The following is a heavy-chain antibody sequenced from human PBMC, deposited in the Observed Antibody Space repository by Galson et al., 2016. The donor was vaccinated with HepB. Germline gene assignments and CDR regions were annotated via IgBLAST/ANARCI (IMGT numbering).Heavy chain of an antibody. CDR2: MNPKSGHT. V-gene: IGHV1-8*01. D-gene: IGHD6-19*01. CDR3: AGPIAVTAFGQKPLNY. J-gene: IGHJ4*02. CDR1: GYIFTKYG. Sequence: SVKVSCKASGYIFTKYGINWVRQAPGQGLEWMGWMNPKSGHTGFAQKLKGRVTMTRNTSISTAYMELRGLKSEDTAVYYCAGPIAVTAFGQKPLNYWGQGTLVTVPS.